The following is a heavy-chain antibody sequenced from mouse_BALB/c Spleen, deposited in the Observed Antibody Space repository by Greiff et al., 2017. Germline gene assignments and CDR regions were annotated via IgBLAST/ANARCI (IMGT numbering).Heavy chain of an antibody. Sequence: DVQLVESGPSLVKPSQTLSLTCSVTGDSITSGYWNWIRKFPGNKLEYMGYISYSGSTYYNPSLKSRISITRDTSKNQYYLQLNSVTTEDTATYYCARCYYGSRGYWYFDVWGAGTTVTVSS. CDR3: ARCYYGSRGYWYFDV. D-gene: IGHD1-1*01. J-gene: IGHJ1*01. CDR2: ISYSGST. CDR1: GDSITSGY. V-gene: IGHV3-8*02.